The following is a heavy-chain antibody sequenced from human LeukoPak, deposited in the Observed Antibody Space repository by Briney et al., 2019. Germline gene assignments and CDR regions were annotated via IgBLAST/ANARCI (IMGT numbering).Heavy chain of an antibody. V-gene: IGHV1-18*01. CDR3: ARDCSSTSCYWTNYYYYYGMDV. CDR1: GYTFTSYG. Sequence: GASVKVSCKASGYTFTSYGISWVRQAPGQGLQWMRWISAYNGNTNYAQKLQGRVTMTTDTSTSTAYMELRSLRSDDTDVYYCARDCSSTSCYWTNYYYYYGMDVWGQGTTVTVSS. CDR2: ISAYNGNT. D-gene: IGHD2-2*01. J-gene: IGHJ6*02.